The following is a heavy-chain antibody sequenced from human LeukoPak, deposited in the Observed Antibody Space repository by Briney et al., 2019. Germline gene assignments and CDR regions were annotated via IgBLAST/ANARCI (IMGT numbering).Heavy chain of an antibody. CDR1: GFTFDDNG. Sequence: GGSLRLSCAASGFTFDDNGMSWVRQAPGKGLEWVSGLNWNGGTTGYADSVKGRFTISRDNAKNFLYLQMNSLRAEDTPLYYCATHSYYYGSGSYPHYLDYWGQGTLVTVSS. D-gene: IGHD3-10*01. J-gene: IGHJ4*02. V-gene: IGHV3-20*04. CDR2: LNWNGGTT. CDR3: ATHSYYYGSGSYPHYLDY.